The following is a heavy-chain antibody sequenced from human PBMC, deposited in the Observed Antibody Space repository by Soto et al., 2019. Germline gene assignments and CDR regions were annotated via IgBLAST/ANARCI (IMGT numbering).Heavy chain of an antibody. Sequence: VQLVESGGGLVQPGGSLRLSCAASGFTFRTYWIYWVRQAPGKGLVWVSRINSDGSVTTYADSVKGRFTVSRDNAKNTVYLQMNSLRAEDTAVYYCVRETTYGDYYYYYMDVWGKGTTVTVSS. V-gene: IGHV3-74*01. D-gene: IGHD4-17*01. CDR2: INSDGSVT. CDR1: GFTFRTYW. J-gene: IGHJ6*03. CDR3: VRETTYGDYYYYYMDV.